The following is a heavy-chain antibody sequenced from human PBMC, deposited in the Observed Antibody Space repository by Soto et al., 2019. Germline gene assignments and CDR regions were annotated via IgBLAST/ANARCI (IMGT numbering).Heavy chain of an antibody. J-gene: IGHJ6*02. Sequence: QVQLQQWGAEVLKPSETLSLTCVVNGGSFSGYYWSWIRQSPGKGLEWIGEINDSGITDSNPSLEIRVTISVDMSKNQFSLNLKSVTAADSAVYHCARGRSSVPDRRGIGYYGLDVWGQGTTVTVSS. CDR3: ARGRSSVPDRRGIGYYGLDV. CDR2: INDSGIT. CDR1: GGSFSGYY. D-gene: IGHD6-6*01. V-gene: IGHV4-34*01.